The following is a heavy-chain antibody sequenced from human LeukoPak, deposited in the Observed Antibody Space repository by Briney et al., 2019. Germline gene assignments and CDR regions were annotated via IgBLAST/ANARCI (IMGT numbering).Heavy chain of an antibody. CDR1: GFTFSSYA. CDR3: AKGGSGWSRDYFDC. V-gene: IGHV3-23*01. CDR2: ISNGASTT. J-gene: IGHJ4*02. D-gene: IGHD6-19*01. Sequence: GGSLRLSRAASGFTFSSYAMGWVRQAPGKGLEWVSSISNGASTTNYADSVKGRFTISRDNSKNTLYLQMNSLRAEDTAAYYCAKGGSGWSRDYFDCWGQGTLVTVSS.